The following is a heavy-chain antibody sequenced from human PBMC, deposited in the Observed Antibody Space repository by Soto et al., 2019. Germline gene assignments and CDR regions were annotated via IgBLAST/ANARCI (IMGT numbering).Heavy chain of an antibody. J-gene: IGHJ4*02. CDR1: GFTVSSNY. Sequence: GGSLRLSCAASGFTVSSNYMSWVRQAPGKGLEWVSVIYSGGSRYYADSVKGRFTISRHNSKNTLYLQMNSLRTEGTAVYYCARGPGMSSYFDYWGQGTLVTVSS. CDR2: IYSGGSR. D-gene: IGHD3-10*01. CDR3: ARGPGMSSYFDY. V-gene: IGHV3-53*04.